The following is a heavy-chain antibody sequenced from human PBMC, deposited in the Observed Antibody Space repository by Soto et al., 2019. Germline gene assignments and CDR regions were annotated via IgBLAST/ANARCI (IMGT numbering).Heavy chain of an antibody. D-gene: IGHD3-9*01. CDR2: ISGSGGST. CDR3: AKDSRGYDILTGYYLSAFDI. V-gene: IGHV3-23*01. J-gene: IGHJ3*02. CDR1: AFTFSSYA. Sequence: PGGSLRLSCAASAFTFSSYAMSWVRQAPGKGLEWVSAISGSGGSTYYADSVKGRFTISRDNSKNTLYLQMNSLRAEDTAVYYCAKDSRGYDILTGYYLSAFDIWGQGTMVTVSS.